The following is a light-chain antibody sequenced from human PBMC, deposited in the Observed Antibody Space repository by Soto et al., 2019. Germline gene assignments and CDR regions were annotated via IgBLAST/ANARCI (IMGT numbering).Light chain of an antibody. CDR2: EVS. J-gene: IGLJ2*01. Sequence: QSALTQPASVSGSPGQSITISCTGTSSDVGDYNYVSWYQQHPGKAPKLMIYEVSHRLSGVSNRFSGSKSGYTASLTISGLQDEDAADYYCSSYISNSIVVFGGGTKPPS. CDR1: SSDVGDYNY. CDR3: SSYISNSIVV. V-gene: IGLV2-14*01.